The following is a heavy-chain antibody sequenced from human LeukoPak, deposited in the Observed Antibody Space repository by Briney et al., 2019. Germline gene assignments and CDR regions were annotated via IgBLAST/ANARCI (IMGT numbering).Heavy chain of an antibody. V-gene: IGHV3-23*01. CDR3: VKGPRPDITVAHTVEN. CDR1: GYIFSNYA. D-gene: IGHD6-19*01. CDR2: ISSRGDST. J-gene: IGHJ4*02. Sequence: GGSLRLSCAASGYIFSNYAMSWVRQVPGRGLEWVSTISSRGDSTYVADSVKGRFTISRDNSKNSLYLQMNTVRAEDTAVYYCVKGPRPDITVAHTVENWGQGTLVTVSS.